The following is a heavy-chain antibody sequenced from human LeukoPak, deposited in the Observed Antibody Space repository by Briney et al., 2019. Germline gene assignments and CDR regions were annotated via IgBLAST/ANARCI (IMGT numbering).Heavy chain of an antibody. V-gene: IGHV4-59*08. D-gene: IGHD3-9*01. CDR2: IYDSGST. Sequence: SGTLSLTWTVSGGSISSYYWSWVRQPPGKGLEWIAYIYDSGSTNYTPSLMGRVTISIDTSKNQFSLKLSSVTAADTAVYYCARLRNDILTGYWYFDYWGQGTPVTVSS. CDR1: GGSISSYY. CDR3: ARLRNDILTGYWYFDY. J-gene: IGHJ4*02.